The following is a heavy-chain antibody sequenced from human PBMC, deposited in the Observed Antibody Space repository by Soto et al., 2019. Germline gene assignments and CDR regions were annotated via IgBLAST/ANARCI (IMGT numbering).Heavy chain of an antibody. J-gene: IGHJ4*02. CDR2: ISSSSSTI. Sequence: GGSLRLSCVASGFTFSSYSMNWVRQAPGEGLEWVSYISSSSSTIYYADSVKGRFTISRDNAKNSLYLQMNSLRAEDTAIYYCVRGDNWSDEASDYWGQGTLVTVPQ. D-gene: IGHD1-1*01. CDR3: VRGDNWSDEASDY. CDR1: GFTFSSYS. V-gene: IGHV3-48*01.